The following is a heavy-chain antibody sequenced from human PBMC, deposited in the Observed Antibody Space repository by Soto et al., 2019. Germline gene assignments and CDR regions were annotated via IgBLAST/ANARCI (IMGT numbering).Heavy chain of an antibody. CDR1: GFTFDDYA. Sequence: EVQLVESGGGLIQPGRSLRLSCAGSGFTFDDYAMHWVRQVPGKGLEWVSGISWNSGSIGYADSVKGRFTISRDNAKKSLYLQMNSLRAEDTALYYCAKDRGGDGCNWGQGTLVTVSS. CDR3: AKDRGGDGCN. CDR2: ISWNSGSI. J-gene: IGHJ4*02. D-gene: IGHD6-19*01. V-gene: IGHV3-9*01.